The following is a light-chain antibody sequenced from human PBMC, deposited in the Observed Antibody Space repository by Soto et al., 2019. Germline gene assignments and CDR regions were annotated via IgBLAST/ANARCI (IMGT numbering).Light chain of an antibody. Sequence: ETVLTQSPDTLSLSPGERATLSCRASQSVSSDFLVWYQQKPGQAPRLLIYGASRRATGIPDRFSGGGSGTDFFLTISRLEPEDFAVYYCQHYDNTPPSVTFGPGTKVDIK. CDR1: QSVSSDF. CDR2: GAS. V-gene: IGKV3-20*01. CDR3: QHYDNTPPSVT. J-gene: IGKJ3*01.